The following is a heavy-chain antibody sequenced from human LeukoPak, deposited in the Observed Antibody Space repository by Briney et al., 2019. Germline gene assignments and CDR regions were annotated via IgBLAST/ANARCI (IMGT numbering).Heavy chain of an antibody. CDR2: ISGSDDGT. V-gene: IGHV3-23*01. D-gene: IGHD3-10*01. Sequence: GGSLRFSCVASGFTFRNCGMTWVRQAPGKGLEWVSTISGSDDGTYYADSVRGRFTISRDNSKNTLYLQMKALRDEDTATYYCAKRGPIYSSTPGNYFDYWGQGTLVTVSS. CDR1: GFTFRNCG. CDR3: AKRGPIYSSTPGNYFDY. J-gene: IGHJ4*02.